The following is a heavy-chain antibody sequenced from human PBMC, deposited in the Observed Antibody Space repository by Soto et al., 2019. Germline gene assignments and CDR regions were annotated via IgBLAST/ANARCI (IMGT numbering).Heavy chain of an antibody. CDR3: ARPLGYCSGGSCSYYYYGMDV. J-gene: IGHJ6*02. Sequence: EVQLVESGGGLVQPGGSLRLSCAASGFTFSSYWMHWVRQAPAKGLVWVSRINSDGSSTSYADSVKGRFTISRDNAKNTLYLQMNSLRAEDTAVYYCARPLGYCSGGSCSYYYYGMDVWGQGTTVTVSS. D-gene: IGHD2-15*01. CDR2: INSDGSST. V-gene: IGHV3-74*01. CDR1: GFTFSSYW.